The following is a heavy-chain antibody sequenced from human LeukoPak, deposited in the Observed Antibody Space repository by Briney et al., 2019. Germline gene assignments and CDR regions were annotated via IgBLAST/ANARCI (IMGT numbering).Heavy chain of an antibody. Sequence: SETLSLTCAVYGGSFSGYYWSWIRQPPGKGLEWIGEINHSGSTNYNPSLKSRVTISVDTSKNQFSLKLSSVTAADTAVCYCASDLLLRFLEWSPYYMDVWGKGTTVTVSS. CDR3: ASDLLLRFLEWSPYYMDV. CDR1: GGSFSGYY. D-gene: IGHD3-3*01. V-gene: IGHV4-34*01. J-gene: IGHJ6*03. CDR2: INHSGST.